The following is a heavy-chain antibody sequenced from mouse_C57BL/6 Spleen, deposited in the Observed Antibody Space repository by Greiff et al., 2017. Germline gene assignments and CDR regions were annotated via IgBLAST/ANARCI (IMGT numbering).Heavy chain of an antibody. CDR3: ARPYGSRGSYYAMDY. Sequence: EVQLQQSGPELVKPGASVKIPCTASGYTFTDYNMSWVQQSHGKSLEWIGAINPNNGGTIYNQKFKGKATLTVDKSSSTAYMELRSLTSEDTAVYYCARPYGSRGSYYAMDYWGQGTSVTVSS. D-gene: IGHD1-1*01. J-gene: IGHJ4*01. V-gene: IGHV1-18*01. CDR2: INPNNGGT. CDR1: GYTFTDYN.